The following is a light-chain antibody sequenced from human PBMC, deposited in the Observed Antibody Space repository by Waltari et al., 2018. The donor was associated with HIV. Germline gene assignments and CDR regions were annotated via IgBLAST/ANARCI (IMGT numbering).Light chain of an antibody. CDR2: KDS. J-gene: IGLJ2*01. CDR3: QSTDRSGSYII. CDR1: ALSMQY. Sequence: SYELTHPPSLSVSPGQTARITCSGDALSMQYGYCYQQKPGQAPVLVIYKDSERSSGIPERFSGSSSGTTVTLTISGAQAEDEAAYFCQSTDRSGSYIIFGGGTKLTVL. V-gene: IGLV3-25*03.